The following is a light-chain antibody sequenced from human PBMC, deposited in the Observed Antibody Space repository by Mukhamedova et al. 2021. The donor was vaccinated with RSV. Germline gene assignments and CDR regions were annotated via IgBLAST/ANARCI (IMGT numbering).Light chain of an antibody. CDR3: QQYNNWLTWT. CDR1: QSVSSN. V-gene: IGKV3-15*01. Sequence: GERVTLSCRASQSVSSNLAWYQQKPGQAPRLLIYGASTRATGIPARFSGSGSGTEFTLTISSMQSEDFAVYYCQQYNNWLTWTFG. J-gene: IGKJ1*01. CDR2: GAS.